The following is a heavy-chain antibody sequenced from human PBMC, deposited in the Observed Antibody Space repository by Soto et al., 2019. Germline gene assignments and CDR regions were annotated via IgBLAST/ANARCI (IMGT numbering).Heavy chain of an antibody. Sequence: SETLSLTFSVSAIAIRSYFWSWIRQAPGRALAWIGYNYHRSSTNYSPSLTSRVAISLGTSENQFSLKVNSVTAADTAVYYCARIGGYHGPLDYWGQGTPVTVSS. D-gene: IGHD6-25*01. CDR2: NYHRSST. CDR1: AIAIRSYF. CDR3: ARIGGYHGPLDY. V-gene: IGHV4-59*01. J-gene: IGHJ4*02.